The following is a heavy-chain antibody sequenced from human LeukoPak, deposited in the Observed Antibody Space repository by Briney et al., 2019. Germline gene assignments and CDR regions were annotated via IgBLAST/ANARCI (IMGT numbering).Heavy chain of an antibody. CDR1: GFTFSRYW. CDR2: IKQDGSEK. V-gene: IGHV3-7*01. Sequence: GSLRLSCAASGFTFSRYWMSWVRQAPGKGLEWVANIKQDGSEKYYVDSVKDRFTISRDNAKNSLYLQMNNLRAEDTAVYYCARDRENNNFWSGYSGWGQGTLVTVSS. D-gene: IGHD3-3*01. CDR3: ARDRENNNFWSGYSG. J-gene: IGHJ4*02.